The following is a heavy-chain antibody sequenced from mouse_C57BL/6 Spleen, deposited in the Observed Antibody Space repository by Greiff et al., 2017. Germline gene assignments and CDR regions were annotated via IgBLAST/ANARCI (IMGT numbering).Heavy chain of an antibody. CDR1: GYTFTSYW. Sequence: EVQLQQSGTVLARPGASVKMSCKTSGYTFTSYWMHWVKQRPGQGLEWIGAIYPGNSDTSYNQKFKGKAKLTAVTSASTAYMELSSLTNEDAAVYYWTSCGNATAYYAMDYWGQGTSVTVSS. D-gene: IGHD2-1*01. J-gene: IGHJ4*01. CDR2: IYPGNSDT. V-gene: IGHV1-5*01. CDR3: TSCGNATAYYAMDY.